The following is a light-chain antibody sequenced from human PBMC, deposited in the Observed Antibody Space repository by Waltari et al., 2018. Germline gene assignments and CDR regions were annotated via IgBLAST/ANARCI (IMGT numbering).Light chain of an antibody. CDR2: VKA. CDR3: QSYDTGLSAVV. CDR1: SSNIGAGFD. Sequence: QSVLTQPPSVSGAPGQRVTISCTGGSSNIGAGFDVHWYQHLPGRAPKLLIYVKANRPAGVPDRSSGSRAGLSASLAITGLQTEEEAKYYYQSYDTGLSAVVFGGGTELTVL. V-gene: IGLV1-40*01. J-gene: IGLJ2*01.